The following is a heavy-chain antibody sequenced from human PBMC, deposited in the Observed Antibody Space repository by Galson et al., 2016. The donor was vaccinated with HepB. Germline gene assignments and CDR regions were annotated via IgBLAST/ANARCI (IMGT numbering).Heavy chain of an antibody. Sequence: SVKVSCKASGYDFFGFYIHWVRQAPGQGLEWMGCINANSGGPYYAQKFQGTVTMSRDTSLNTAHMELTRLTSDDAAVYYCAREGRNPVGSRGNWFDAWGQGTLVTVSS. CDR1: GYDFFGFY. J-gene: IGHJ5*02. V-gene: IGHV1-2*02. D-gene: IGHD3-10*01. CDR3: AREGRNPVGSRGNWFDA. CDR2: INANSGGP.